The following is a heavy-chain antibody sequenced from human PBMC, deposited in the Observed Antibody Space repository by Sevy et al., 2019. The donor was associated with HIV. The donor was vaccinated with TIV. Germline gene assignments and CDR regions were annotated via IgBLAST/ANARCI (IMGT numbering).Heavy chain of an antibody. CDR1: GFTFSSYA. Sequence: GGSLRFSCAASGFTFSSYAMSWVRQAPGKGLEWVSAISGSGGSTYYADSVKGRFTISRDNSKNTLYLQMNSLRAEDTAVYYCAKAKSAMATIFWFDPWGQGTLVTVSS. V-gene: IGHV3-23*01. D-gene: IGHD5-12*01. CDR2: ISGSGGST. CDR3: AKAKSAMATIFWFDP. J-gene: IGHJ5*02.